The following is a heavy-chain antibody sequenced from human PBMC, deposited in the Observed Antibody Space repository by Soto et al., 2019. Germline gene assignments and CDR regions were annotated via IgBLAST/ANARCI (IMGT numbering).Heavy chain of an antibody. J-gene: IGHJ6*02. CDR3: VRSCGGDCYNRGFPYGVDV. CDR2: ISYDGSNK. D-gene: IGHD2-21*02. CDR1: AFTFSSYS. V-gene: IGHV3-30*04. Sequence: PGGSLRLSCAASAFTFSSYSMHWVRQAPGKXLEWVAAISYDGSNKYYADSVKGRFTVSRDNSKSTLFLQMNSLRPEDTAVYHCVRSCGGDCYNRGFPYGVDVWGLGATVSVSS.